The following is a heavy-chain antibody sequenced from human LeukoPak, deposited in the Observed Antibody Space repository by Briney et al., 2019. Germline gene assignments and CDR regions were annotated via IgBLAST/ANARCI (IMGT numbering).Heavy chain of an antibody. CDR3: AKDEEYDSSGYPDY. Sequence: GGSLRLSCAASGFTFSSYGMHWVRQAPGKGLEWVAVIWYDGSNKYYADSVKGRFTISRDNSKNTLYLQMNSLRAEDTAVYYCAKDEEYDSSGYPDYWGQGTLVTVSS. D-gene: IGHD3-22*01. CDR1: GFTFSSYG. V-gene: IGHV3-33*06. J-gene: IGHJ4*02. CDR2: IWYDGSNK.